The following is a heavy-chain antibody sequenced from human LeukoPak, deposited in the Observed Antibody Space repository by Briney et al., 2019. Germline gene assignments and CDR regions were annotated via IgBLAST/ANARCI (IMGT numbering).Heavy chain of an antibody. CDR2: ISWNSGSI. V-gene: IGHV3-9*01. CDR3: AKGRSSLGAIGY. J-gene: IGHJ4*02. CDR1: GFAFDDYA. D-gene: IGHD6-13*01. Sequence: SLRLSRAASGFAFDDYAMHWVRQAPGKGLEWVSGISWNSGSIGYADSVKGRFTISRDNAKNSLYLQMNSLRAEDTALYYCAKGRSSLGAIGYWGQGTLVTVSS.